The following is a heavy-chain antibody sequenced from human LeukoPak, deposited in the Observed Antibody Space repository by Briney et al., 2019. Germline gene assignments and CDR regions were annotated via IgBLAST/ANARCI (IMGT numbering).Heavy chain of an antibody. D-gene: IGHD4-17*01. Sequence: GGSLRLSCAASGFTFSSYWMHWVRQAPGKGLVWVSRINSDGSSTSHADSVKGRFTISRDNAKNTLYLQMNSLRAEDTAVYYCAAVINGPDTVTNAFDIWGQGTMVTVSS. CDR1: GFTFSSYW. CDR3: AAVINGPDTVTNAFDI. CDR2: INSDGSST. J-gene: IGHJ3*02. V-gene: IGHV3-74*01.